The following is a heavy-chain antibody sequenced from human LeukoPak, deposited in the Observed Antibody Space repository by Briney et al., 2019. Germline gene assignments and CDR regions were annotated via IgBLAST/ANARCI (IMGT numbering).Heavy chain of an antibody. Sequence: GGSLRLSCAASGFTFSGYAMSWVRQAPGKGLEWVSGISGSGGTTYYADSVKGRFTISRDNSKNTLFLQMNSLRAEDTALYYCAKYISGSYYSGAFDIWGQGTMVTVSS. D-gene: IGHD3-10*01. J-gene: IGHJ3*02. V-gene: IGHV3-23*01. CDR1: GFTFSGYA. CDR3: AKYISGSYYSGAFDI. CDR2: ISGSGGTT.